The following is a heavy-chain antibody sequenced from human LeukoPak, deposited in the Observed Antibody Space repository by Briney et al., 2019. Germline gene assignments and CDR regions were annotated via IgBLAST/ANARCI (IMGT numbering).Heavy chain of an antibody. J-gene: IGHJ5*02. D-gene: IGHD6-19*01. CDR2: INHSGST. CDR1: GGSISTYY. Sequence: SETLSLTCTVSGGSISTYYWNWIRQPPGKGLEWIGEINHSGSTNYNPSLKSRVTISLDTSKNQFSLKLSSVTAADTAVYYCARVIAMAGTDWFDPWGQGTLVTVSS. V-gene: IGHV4-34*01. CDR3: ARVIAMAGTDWFDP.